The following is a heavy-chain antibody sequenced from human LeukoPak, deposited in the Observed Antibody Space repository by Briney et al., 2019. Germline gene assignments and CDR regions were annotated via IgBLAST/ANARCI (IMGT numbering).Heavy chain of an antibody. CDR2: ISSGSSTI. D-gene: IGHD6-13*01. V-gene: IGHV3-48*01. CDR3: ARGIAAAEASDY. Sequence: GGSLRLSCAASGFTFSSYSMNWVRQAPGKGLEWVSYISSGSSTIYYADSVKGRFTISRANAKNSLYLQMNSLRAEDTAVYYCARGIAAAEASDYWGQGTLVTVSS. J-gene: IGHJ4*02. CDR1: GFTFSSYS.